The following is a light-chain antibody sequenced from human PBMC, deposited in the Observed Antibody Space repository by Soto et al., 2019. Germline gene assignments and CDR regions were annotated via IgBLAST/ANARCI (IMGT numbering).Light chain of an antibody. J-gene: IGKJ4*01. CDR3: QQANSFPHT. CDR2: ATS. CDR1: QDLSRW. V-gene: IGKV1-12*01. Sequence: DIQMTQSPSSVSASVGDRVIIPCRASQDLSRWLAWYQQKAGKAPQLLIYATSTLQSGVPSRFSCSGSGTEFTLTISSLQPEDFATYYCQQANSFPHTLGGGTRVEIK.